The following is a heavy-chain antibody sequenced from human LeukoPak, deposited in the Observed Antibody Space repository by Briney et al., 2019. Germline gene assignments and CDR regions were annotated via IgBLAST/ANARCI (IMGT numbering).Heavy chain of an antibody. D-gene: IGHD5-24*01. J-gene: IGHJ5*02. V-gene: IGHV3-48*03. CDR2: ISSSGGII. CDR3: ARDNTMAA. CDR1: GFTFSSYE. Sequence: PGGSLRLSCAASGFTFSSYEMNWIRQAPGKGLEWVSYISSSGGIIYYADSVKGRFTISRDNAKNSLYLQMNSLRAEDTAVYYCARDNTMAAWGQGTLVTVSS.